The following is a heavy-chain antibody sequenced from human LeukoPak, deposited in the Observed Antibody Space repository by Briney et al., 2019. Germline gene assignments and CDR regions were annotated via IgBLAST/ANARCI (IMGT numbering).Heavy chain of an antibody. D-gene: IGHD2-15*01. CDR1: GGSISSYY. Sequence: PSETLSLTCTVSGGSISSYYWSWIRQPPGKGLEWIGYIYYSGSTNHNPSLKSRVTISVDTSKNQFSLKLSSVTAADTAVYYCARVRICSGGSCYRFDPWGQGTLVTVSS. CDR3: ARVRICSGGSCYRFDP. V-gene: IGHV4-59*01. J-gene: IGHJ5*02. CDR2: IYYSGST.